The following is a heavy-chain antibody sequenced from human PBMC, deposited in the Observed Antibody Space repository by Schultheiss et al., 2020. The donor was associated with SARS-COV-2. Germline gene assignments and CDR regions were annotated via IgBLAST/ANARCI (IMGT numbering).Heavy chain of an antibody. J-gene: IGHJ4*02. V-gene: IGHV3-74*01. CDR1: GFTFSSYG. CDR2: INSDGSST. CDR3: AKWGLVGAVDY. D-gene: IGHD1-26*01. Sequence: GGSLRLSCAASGFTFSSYGMHWVRQAPGKGLEWVGRINSDGSSTSYADSVKGRFTISRDNSKNTLYLQMNSLRAEDTAVYYCAKWGLVGAVDYWGQGTLVTVSS.